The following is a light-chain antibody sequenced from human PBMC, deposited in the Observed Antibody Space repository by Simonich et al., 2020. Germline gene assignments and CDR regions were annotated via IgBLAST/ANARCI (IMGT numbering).Light chain of an antibody. CDR2: GAS. V-gene: IGKV3-15*01. CDR3: QQYNNWPFT. CDR1: QSVSSN. Sequence: EIVMTQSPATLSVSPGERATLSCRASQSVSSNLAWYQQKPGQAPMLLIYGASTRATGIPARFSGSGSGTEFTLTLSSMQSEDFAVYYCQQYNNWPFTFGPGTKVDIK. J-gene: IGKJ3*01.